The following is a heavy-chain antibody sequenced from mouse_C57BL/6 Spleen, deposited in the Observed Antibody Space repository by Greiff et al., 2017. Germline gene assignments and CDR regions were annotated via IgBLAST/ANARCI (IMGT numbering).Heavy chain of an antibody. CDR1: GYSITSGYY. V-gene: IGHV3-6*01. J-gene: IGHJ4*01. Sequence: EVQLQQSGPGLVKPSQSLSLTCSVTGYSITSGYYWNWIRQFPGNKLEWMGYISYDGSNNYNPSLKNRISITRDTSKNQFFLKLNSVTTEDTATYYCARTLTFYAMDYWGQGTSVTVSS. D-gene: IGHD4-1*01. CDR3: ARTLTFYAMDY. CDR2: ISYDGSN.